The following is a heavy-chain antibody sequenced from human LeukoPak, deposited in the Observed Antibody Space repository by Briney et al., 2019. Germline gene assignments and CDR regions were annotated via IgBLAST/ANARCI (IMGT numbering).Heavy chain of an antibody. V-gene: IGHV3-23*01. CDR1: GSTFSSYA. Sequence: GGSLRLSCAASGSTFSSYAMSWVRQAPGKGLEWVSAISGSGGSTYYADSVKGRFTISRDNSKNTLYLQMNSLRAEDTAVYYCAKDPRSRITIFGVVIIYYFDYWGQGTLVTVSS. J-gene: IGHJ4*02. CDR2: ISGSGGST. CDR3: AKDPRSRITIFGVVIIYYFDY. D-gene: IGHD3-3*01.